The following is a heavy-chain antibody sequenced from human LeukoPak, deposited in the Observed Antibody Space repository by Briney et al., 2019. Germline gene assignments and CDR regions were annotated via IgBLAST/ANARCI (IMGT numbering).Heavy chain of an antibody. Sequence: ESGPTLVSPTQTLTLTCTFSGFSLTTSGVGMGWIRQPPGKAPEWLALIYWDNDKRYSPSLKTRLTITKDTSKNLVVFIMTDMDPVDTATYFCAHRRGGYNWNHGDFDYWGQGTLVTVSS. V-gene: IGHV2-5*02. CDR1: GFSLTTSGVG. J-gene: IGHJ4*02. CDR2: IYWDNDK. D-gene: IGHD1-14*01. CDR3: AHRRGGYNWNHGDFDY.